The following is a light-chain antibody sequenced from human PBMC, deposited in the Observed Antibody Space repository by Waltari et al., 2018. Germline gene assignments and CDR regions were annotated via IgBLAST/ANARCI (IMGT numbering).Light chain of an antibody. CDR1: TPNIGAGTD. J-gene: IGLJ2*01. CDR3: QSFDNMLSGGVV. V-gene: IGLV1-40*01. CDR2: GNN. Sequence: QSVLTQPPPVSGTPGQRVTLSCSGSTPNIGAGTDVHWSQHLPGTAPKLLIYGNNNRPSGVPDRFSGSKSGTSASLAITGLQADDEADYFCQSFDNMLSGGVVFGGGTKLAVL.